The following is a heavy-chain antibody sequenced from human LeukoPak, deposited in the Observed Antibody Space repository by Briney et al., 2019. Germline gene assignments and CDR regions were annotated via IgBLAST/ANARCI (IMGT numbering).Heavy chain of an antibody. CDR1: GGTFSSYA. V-gene: IGHV1-69*13. CDR2: IIPIFGTA. CDR3: ARNRDLGPAEYFQH. J-gene: IGHJ1*01. Sequence: ASVKVSCRASGGTFSSYAISWVRQAPGQGLEWMGGIIPIFGTANYARKFQGRVTITADESTSTAYMELSSLRSEDTAVYYCARNRDLGPAEYFQHWGQGTLVTVSS. D-gene: IGHD2/OR15-2a*01.